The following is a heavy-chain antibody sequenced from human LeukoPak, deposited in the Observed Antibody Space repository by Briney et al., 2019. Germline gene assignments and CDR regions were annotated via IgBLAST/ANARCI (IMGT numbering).Heavy chain of an antibody. D-gene: IGHD6-19*01. CDR2: ISGDEIWT. V-gene: IGHV3-74*03. CDR3: AREYNSGPKQTDAFDL. CDR1: GFTLSDHW. Sequence: PGGSLRLSCAASGFTLSDHWMHWVRQAPEKGLVWVSRISGDEIWTTYADSVKGRFIISRDNAKDTLYLQMNTLRTEDTAVYYCAREYNSGPKQTDAFDLWGQGTMVTVSS. J-gene: IGHJ3*01.